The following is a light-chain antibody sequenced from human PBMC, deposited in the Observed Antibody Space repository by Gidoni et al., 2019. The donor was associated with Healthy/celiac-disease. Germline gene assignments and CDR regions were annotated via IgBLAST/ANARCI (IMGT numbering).Light chain of an antibody. Sequence: DIQITQSPSSLSASVGDRVTITCRASQSISSYLNWYQQKPGKAPQLLIYAASSLQSGVPSRFSGSGSGTDFTLTISSPQPEDFATYYCQQSYSTPRTFGQGTKVEIK. J-gene: IGKJ1*01. CDR1: QSISSY. CDR3: QQSYSTPRT. CDR2: AAS. V-gene: IGKV1-39*01.